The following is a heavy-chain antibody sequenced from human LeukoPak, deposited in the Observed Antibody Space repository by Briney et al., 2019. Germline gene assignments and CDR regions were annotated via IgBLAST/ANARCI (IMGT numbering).Heavy chain of an antibody. CDR3: ARERGPSEWLRDYSYYYMDV. J-gene: IGHJ6*03. V-gene: IGHV4-59*01. CDR1: GGSISSYH. CDR2: IHNSGTT. D-gene: IGHD3-3*01. Sequence: SETLSLTCTVSGGSISSYHWTWIRQLPGKGLEWIGYIHNSGTTNYNPSLKSRLTISVDTSKKQFSLKLSSVTAADTAVYYCARERGPSEWLRDYSYYYMDVWGKGTTVTVSS.